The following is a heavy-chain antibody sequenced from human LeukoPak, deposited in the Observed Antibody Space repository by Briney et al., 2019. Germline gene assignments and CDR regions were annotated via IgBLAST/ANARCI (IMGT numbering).Heavy chain of an antibody. V-gene: IGHV3-74*01. Sequence: GGSLRLSCAASGFTFDDYTMHWVRHAPGKGLVWVSRINGDGSSTSYADSVKGRFTISRDNAKNTLYLQTNSLRAEDSAVYYCASAYYHYYFDYWGQGTLVTVSS. CDR1: GFTFDDYT. D-gene: IGHD3-16*01. J-gene: IGHJ4*02. CDR2: INGDGSST. CDR3: ASAYYHYYFDY.